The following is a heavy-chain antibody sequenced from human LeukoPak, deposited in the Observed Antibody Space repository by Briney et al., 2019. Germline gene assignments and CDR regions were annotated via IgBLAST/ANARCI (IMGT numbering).Heavy chain of an antibody. V-gene: IGHV3-23*01. Sequence: GGSLRLSCAASGLTFSSYAMSWVRQAPGKGLEWVSAISGSGGSTYYADSVKGRFTISRDNSKNALYLQMNSLRAEDTAVYYCARDRGDSSGWPIIDYWGQGTLVTVSS. D-gene: IGHD6-19*01. CDR2: ISGSGGST. CDR1: GLTFSSYA. J-gene: IGHJ4*02. CDR3: ARDRGDSSGWPIIDY.